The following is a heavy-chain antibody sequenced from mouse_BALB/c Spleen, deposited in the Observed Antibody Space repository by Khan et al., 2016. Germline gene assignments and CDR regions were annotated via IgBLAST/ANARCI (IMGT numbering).Heavy chain of an antibody. V-gene: IGHV1-7*01. J-gene: IGHJ1*01. CDR3: AMRDFDV. Sequence: QVQLKQSGAELAKLGASVKMSCKASGYTFTTYWMHWVKQRPGQGLEWIGYITPSTGYTEYNQKFKDKATLTADKSSSTAYIQLSSLTSEDSAVYYCAMRDFDVWGAGTSVTVSS. CDR1: GYTFTTYW. CDR2: ITPSTGYT.